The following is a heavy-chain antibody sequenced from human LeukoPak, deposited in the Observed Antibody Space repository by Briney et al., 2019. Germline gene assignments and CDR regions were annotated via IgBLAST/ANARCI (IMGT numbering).Heavy chain of an antibody. CDR2: ISAYNGNT. V-gene: IGHV1-18*01. CDR1: GYTFTSYG. D-gene: IGHD2-15*01. Sequence: GASVKVSCTASGYTFTSYGISWVRQATGQGLEWMGWISAYNGNTNYAQKLQGRVTMTTDTSTSTAYMELRSLRSDDTAVYYCARDQPNCSGGSCYANWGQGTLVTVSS. CDR3: ARDQPNCSGGSCYAN. J-gene: IGHJ4*02.